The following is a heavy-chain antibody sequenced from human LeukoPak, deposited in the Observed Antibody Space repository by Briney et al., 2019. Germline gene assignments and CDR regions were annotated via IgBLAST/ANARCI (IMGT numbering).Heavy chain of an antibody. D-gene: IGHD6-19*01. Sequence: GGSLRLSCAASGFTFSSYWMHWVRQAPGKGLVWVSRINIDGGVTAYADSVKGRFTISRDNSKNTLYLQMNSLRAEDTAVYYCAREYSSGWYYYYGMDVWGQGTTVTVSS. V-gene: IGHV3-74*01. CDR1: GFTFSSYW. CDR2: INIDGGVT. J-gene: IGHJ6*02. CDR3: AREYSSGWYYYYGMDV.